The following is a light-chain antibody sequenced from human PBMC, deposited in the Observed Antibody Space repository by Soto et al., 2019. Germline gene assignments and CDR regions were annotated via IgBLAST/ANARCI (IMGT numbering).Light chain of an antibody. J-gene: IGKJ1*01. V-gene: IGKV1-5*03. CDR1: QTISTW. Sequence: IQMTQSPSTLSASVGDRVTFTCRASQTISTWLAWYQQKPGEAPKLLIYKASTLEVGVPPRFSASGSGTEFTLTINTLQPADFATYYCQQYNSYPWTFGQGTKV. CDR3: QQYNSYPWT. CDR2: KAS.